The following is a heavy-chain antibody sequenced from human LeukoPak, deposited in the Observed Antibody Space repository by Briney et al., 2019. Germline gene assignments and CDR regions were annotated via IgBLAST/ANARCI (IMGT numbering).Heavy chain of an antibody. CDR1: GFTVSSNY. D-gene: IGHD3-16*01. J-gene: IGHJ4*02. V-gene: IGHV3-53*01. Sequence: GGSLRLSCAASGFTVSSNYMSWVRQAPGKGLEWVSVIYSGGSTYYADSVKGRFTISRDNSKNTLYLQMNSLRAEDTAVYYCARESSRLGEFRAYYFDYWGQGTLVTVSS. CDR2: IYSGGST. CDR3: ARESSRLGEFRAYYFDY.